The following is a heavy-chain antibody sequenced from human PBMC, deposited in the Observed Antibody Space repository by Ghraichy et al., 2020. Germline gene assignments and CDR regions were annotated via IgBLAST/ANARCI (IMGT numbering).Heavy chain of an antibody. Sequence: GGSLRLSCAASGFTFSNAWMSWVRQAPGKGLEWVGRIKSKTDGGTTDYAAPVKGRFTISRDDSKNTLYLQMNSLKTEDTAVYYCTTITIFGVVPSRDQGDIDYWGQGTLVTVSS. CDR1: GFTFSNAW. CDR2: IKSKTDGGTT. J-gene: IGHJ4*02. D-gene: IGHD3-3*01. V-gene: IGHV3-15*01. CDR3: TTITIFGVVPSRDQGDIDY.